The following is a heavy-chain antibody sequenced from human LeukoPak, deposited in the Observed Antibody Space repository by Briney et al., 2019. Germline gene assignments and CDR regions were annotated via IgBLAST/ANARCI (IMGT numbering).Heavy chain of an antibody. Sequence: GGSLRLSCAASGFTSSSYAMSWVRQAPGKGLEWVSAISGSGGSTYYADSVKGRFTISRDNSKNTLYLQMNSLRAEDTAVYYCAIRRQAVAGFYYYYYMDVWGKGTTVTVSS. CDR1: GFTSSSYA. CDR3: AIRRQAVAGFYYYYYMDV. CDR2: ISGSGGST. J-gene: IGHJ6*03. V-gene: IGHV3-23*01. D-gene: IGHD6-19*01.